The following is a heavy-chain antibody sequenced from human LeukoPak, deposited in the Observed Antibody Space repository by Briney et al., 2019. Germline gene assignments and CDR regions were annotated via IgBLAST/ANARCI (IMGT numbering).Heavy chain of an antibody. CDR3: ARELWFGDPSGNYGMDV. V-gene: IGHV3-7*03. Sequence: PGGSLRLSCAASGLTFSSYWLSWVRQAPGKGLEWVANIKQDGSEKYYVDSVKGRFTISRDNAKNSLYLQMNSLRAEDTAVYYCARELWFGDPSGNYGMDVWGKGTTVTVSS. CDR2: IKQDGSEK. CDR1: GLTFSSYW. J-gene: IGHJ6*04. D-gene: IGHD3-10*01.